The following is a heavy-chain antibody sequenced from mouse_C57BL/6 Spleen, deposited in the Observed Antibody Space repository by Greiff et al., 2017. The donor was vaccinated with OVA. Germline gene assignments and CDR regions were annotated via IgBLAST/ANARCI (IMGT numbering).Heavy chain of an antibody. CDR1: GYTFTGYW. V-gene: IGHV1-9*01. Sequence: QVQLQQSGAELMKPGASVKLSCKATGYTFTGYWIEWVKQRPGHGLEWIGEILPGNGSTNYNEKFKGKATFTADTSSNTAYMQLSSLTTEDSAIYYCARINSNSAAYWGQGTPLTVSS. D-gene: IGHD2-5*01. J-gene: IGHJ2*01. CDR2: ILPGNGST. CDR3: ARINSNSAAY.